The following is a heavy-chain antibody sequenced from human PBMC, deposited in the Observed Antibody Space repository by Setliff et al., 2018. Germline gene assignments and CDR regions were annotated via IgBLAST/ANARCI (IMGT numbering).Heavy chain of an antibody. CDR2: ISGSGGNT. V-gene: IGHV3-23*01. CDR1: GFSFSDYY. Sequence: GGSLRLSCAASGFSFSDYYMMWIRQAPGKGLEWVSAISGSGGNTYYADSVKGRFTISRDNSNNTLYLQMNSLRADDTATYYCAKDDQIRGHNLDYWGQGTLVTVSS. CDR3: AKDDQIRGHNLDY. D-gene: IGHD3-10*01. J-gene: IGHJ4*02.